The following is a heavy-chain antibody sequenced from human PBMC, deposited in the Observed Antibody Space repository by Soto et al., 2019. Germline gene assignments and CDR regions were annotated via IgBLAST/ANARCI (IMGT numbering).Heavy chain of an antibody. Sequence: QVQLVESGGGVVQPGRSLRLSCAASGFTFSSYGMHWVRQAPGKGLEWVAVISYDGSNKYYADSVKGRFTISRDNSKNTLYLQMNSPRAEDTAVYYCAKDPVYCSSTSCYLYYYYGMDVWGQGTTVTVSS. CDR3: AKDPVYCSSTSCYLYYYYGMDV. D-gene: IGHD2-2*01. V-gene: IGHV3-30*18. J-gene: IGHJ6*02. CDR2: ISYDGSNK. CDR1: GFTFSSYG.